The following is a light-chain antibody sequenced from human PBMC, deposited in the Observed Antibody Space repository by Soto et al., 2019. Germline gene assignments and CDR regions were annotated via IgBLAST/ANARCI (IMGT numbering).Light chain of an antibody. Sequence: DIVLTQSPGTLSLSPGERATLSCRASQSVSNSYLAWYQQNTGQAPRLLIYGASSRATGIPDRFSGDGSGTDFTLTISRLEPDDFVVYYCQHYGTAPTWTFGQGTKVEVK. V-gene: IGKV3-20*01. CDR3: QHYGTAPTWT. J-gene: IGKJ1*01. CDR2: GAS. CDR1: QSVSNSY.